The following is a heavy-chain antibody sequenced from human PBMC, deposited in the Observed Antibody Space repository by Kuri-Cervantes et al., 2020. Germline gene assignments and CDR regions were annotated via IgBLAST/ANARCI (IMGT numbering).Heavy chain of an antibody. D-gene: IGHD1-26*01. CDR3: AKAGGLSGRYSGHYFDY. CDR2: ISAYHGNT. V-gene: IGHV1-18*01. CDR1: GYTSTSFG. Sequence: ASVKVSCKASGYTSTSFGISWVRQAPGQEREWMGWISAYHGNTNYAQKLQGRVTMTTDTSTSTAYMELRSLRSDDTAIYYCAKAGGLSGRYSGHYFDYWGQGTLVTVSS. J-gene: IGHJ4*02.